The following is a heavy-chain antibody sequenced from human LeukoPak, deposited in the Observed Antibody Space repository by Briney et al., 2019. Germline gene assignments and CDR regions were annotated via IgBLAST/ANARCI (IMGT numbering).Heavy chain of an antibody. V-gene: IGHV4-34*01. J-gene: IGHJ4*02. D-gene: IGHD3-9*01. CDR3: ARAGVDILTGYSTIVFDY. Sequence: PSETLSLTCAVYGGSFSGYYWSWIRQPPGKGLEWIGEINHSGSTNYNPSLKSRVTISVDTSKNQFSLKLSSVTAADTAVYYCARAGVDILTGYSTIVFDYWGQGTLVTVSS. CDR1: GGSFSGYY. CDR2: INHSGST.